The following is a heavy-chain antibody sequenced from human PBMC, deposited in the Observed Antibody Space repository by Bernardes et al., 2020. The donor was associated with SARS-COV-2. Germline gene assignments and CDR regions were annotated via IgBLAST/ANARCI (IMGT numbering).Heavy chain of an antibody. V-gene: IGHV3-74*01. D-gene: IGHD5-18*01. CDR2: INEDVSLT. CDR1: GFSVSAYW. J-gene: IGHJ4*02. Sequence: GGSLRDSCAASGFSVSAYWMHWVRQVPGEGLVWVSRINEDVSLTNYADSVKGRFTISRDIAKNTIYLQMNSLRTKDTAVYYCARAPPTSMVISACVYWGQGTVVSVTS. CDR3: ARAPPTSMVISACVY.